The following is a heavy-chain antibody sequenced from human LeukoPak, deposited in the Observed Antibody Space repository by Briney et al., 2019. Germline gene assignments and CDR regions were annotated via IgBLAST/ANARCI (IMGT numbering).Heavy chain of an antibody. V-gene: IGHV1-69*05. CDR3: ARDKGGYSGSYYDLDY. J-gene: IGHJ4*02. D-gene: IGHD1-26*01. CDR2: IIPIFGTA. Sequence: ASVKVSCKASGGTFSSYAISWVRQAPGQGLEWMGGIIPIFGTANYAQKFQGRVTITTDESTSTAYMELSSLRSEDTAVYYCARDKGGYSGSYYDLDYWGQGTLVTVSS. CDR1: GGTFSSYA.